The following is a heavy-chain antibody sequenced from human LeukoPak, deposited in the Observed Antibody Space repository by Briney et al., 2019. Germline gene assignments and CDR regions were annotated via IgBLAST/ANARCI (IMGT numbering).Heavy chain of an antibody. CDR2: IWYDGSNK. V-gene: IGHV3-33*01. D-gene: IGHD6-25*01. CDR1: GFTFSSYG. J-gene: IGHJ3*02. Sequence: QTGGSLRLSCAASGFTFSSYGMHWVRQAPGKGLEWVAVIWYDGSNKYYADSVKGRFTISRDNSKNTLYLQMNSLRAEDTAVYYCATRIAADLWAFDIWGQGTMVTVSS. CDR3: ATRIAADLWAFDI.